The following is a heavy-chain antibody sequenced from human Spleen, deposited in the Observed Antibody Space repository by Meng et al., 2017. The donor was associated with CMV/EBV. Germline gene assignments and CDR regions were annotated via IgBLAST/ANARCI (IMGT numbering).Heavy chain of an antibody. CDR2: VSAHSGDT. J-gene: IGHJ4*02. CDR3: ARAGAAVTTHFDF. CDR1: GYTFISYG. Sequence: QIHLLQSETEVKKPGASVKVSCRASGYTFISYGISWLRQAPGQGLEWMGWVSAHSGDTNFAQKFQGRVTVTADTFTNTAYMEMRSLRSDDSAMYYCARAGAAVTTHFDFWGQGTLVTVSS. V-gene: IGHV1-18*01. D-gene: IGHD4-17*01.